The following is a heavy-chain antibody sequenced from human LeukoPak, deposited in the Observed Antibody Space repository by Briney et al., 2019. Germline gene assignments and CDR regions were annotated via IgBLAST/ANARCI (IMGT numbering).Heavy chain of an antibody. Sequence: GSLRLSXXXXGFTXXSXAMSWVRQAPGKGLEWVSAISGSGGSTYYADSVKGRFTISRDNSKNTLYLQMNSLRAEDTAVYYCARDSGSGYYKWFDPWGQGTLVTVSS. J-gene: IGHJ5*02. CDR2: ISGSGGST. CDR3: ARDSGSGYYKWFDP. CDR1: GFTXXSXA. V-gene: IGHV3-23*01. D-gene: IGHD3-3*01.